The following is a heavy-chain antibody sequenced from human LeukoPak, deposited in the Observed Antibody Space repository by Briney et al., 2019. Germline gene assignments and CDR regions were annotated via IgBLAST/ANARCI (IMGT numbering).Heavy chain of an antibody. CDR1: GFTFDDYA. J-gene: IGHJ6*03. Sequence: PGRSLRLSCAAPGFTFDDYAMHWVRQAPGKGLEWVSGISWNSGSIGYADSVKGRFTISRDNAKNTLYLQLNSLRAEDTAVYYCARDNSGYAAWGYYYMDVWGKGTTVTISS. CDR2: ISWNSGSI. D-gene: IGHD5-12*01. V-gene: IGHV3-9*01. CDR3: ARDNSGYAAWGYYYMDV.